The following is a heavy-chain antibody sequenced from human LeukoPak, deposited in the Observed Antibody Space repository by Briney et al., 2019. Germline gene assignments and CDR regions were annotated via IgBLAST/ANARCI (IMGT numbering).Heavy chain of an antibody. CDR3: ARGVGWELPPYYYYMDV. J-gene: IGHJ6*03. V-gene: IGHV4-59*01. Sequence: PSETLSLTCTVSGGSISSYYWSWIRQPPGKGLEWIGYIYYSGSTNYNPSLKSRVTISVDTSKNQFSLKLSSVTAADTAVYYCARGVGWELPPYYYYMDVWGKGTTVTVSS. D-gene: IGHD1-26*01. CDR1: GGSISSYY. CDR2: IYYSGST.